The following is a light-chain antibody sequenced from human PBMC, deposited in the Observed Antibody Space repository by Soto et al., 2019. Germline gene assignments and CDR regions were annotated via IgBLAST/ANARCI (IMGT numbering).Light chain of an antibody. Sequence: EIVLTQSPGSLSLSPGQRATLSCRASQSVDTTFFAWYQKKPGQAPRLLLYGASKTATGIPDRFSGSASGTDFPLIISILEPEDFTVYYCQQYMSSVTFGQGTKVEIK. CDR1: QSVDTTF. CDR2: GAS. J-gene: IGKJ1*01. CDR3: QQYMSSVT. V-gene: IGKV3-20*01.